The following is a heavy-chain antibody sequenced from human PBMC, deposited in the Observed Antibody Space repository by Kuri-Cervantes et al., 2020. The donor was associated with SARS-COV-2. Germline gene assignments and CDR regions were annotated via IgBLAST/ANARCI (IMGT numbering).Heavy chain of an antibody. Sequence: SQTLSLTCAFCGRSFSGYYWSWIRQPPGKGLEWIGEINHSGSTNYNPSLKSRVTISVDTSKNQFSLKLSSVTAADTAVYYCARLPIFGAKESINYYYYGMNVWGQGTTVTVSS. CDR3: ARLPIFGAKESINYYYYGMNV. CDR2: INHSGST. CDR1: GRSFSGYY. D-gene: IGHD3-3*01. J-gene: IGHJ6*02. V-gene: IGHV4-34*01.